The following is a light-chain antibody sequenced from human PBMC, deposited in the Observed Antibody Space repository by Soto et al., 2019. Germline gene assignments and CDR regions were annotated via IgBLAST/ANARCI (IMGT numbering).Light chain of an antibody. CDR3: QQSDSTPYT. CDR1: QSISSY. Sequence: DIQMTQSPSSLSASVGDRVTITCRASQSISSYLNWYQQKPWKAPKLLIYAASSLQSGVPSRFSGCVSGTDFTLTISSLQPEDFATYYCQQSDSTPYTFGQGTKLEIK. V-gene: IGKV1-39*01. J-gene: IGKJ2*01. CDR2: AAS.